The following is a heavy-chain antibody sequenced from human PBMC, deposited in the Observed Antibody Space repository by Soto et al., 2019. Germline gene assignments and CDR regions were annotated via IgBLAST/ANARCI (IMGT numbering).Heavy chain of an antibody. CDR1: GFTFSNYA. CDR3: AKEYCSGGSCLDAFDF. J-gene: IGHJ3*01. CDR2: ISGTGGGT. D-gene: IGHD2-15*01. V-gene: IGHV3-23*01. Sequence: GGSLRLSCAASGFTFSNYAMSWVRQAPGKGLACVSAISGTGGGTYYADSVKGRFTISRDNSKNTLYLQMNSLRAEDTAIYYCAKEYCSGGSCLDAFDFWGQGTMVTVSS.